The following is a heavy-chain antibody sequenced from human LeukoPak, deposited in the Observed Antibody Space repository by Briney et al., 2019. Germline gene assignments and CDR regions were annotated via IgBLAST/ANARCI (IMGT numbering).Heavy chain of an antibody. CDR3: ARVSLPYYFDY. CDR1: GGSFSGYY. V-gene: IGHV4-34*01. J-gene: IGHJ4*02. CDR2: INHSGST. Sequence: SETLSLTCAVYGGSFSGYYWSWIRQPPGKGLEWIGEINHSGSTNYNPSLKSRDTISVDTSKNQFSLKLSSVTAADTAVYYCARVSLPYYFDYWGQGTLVTVSS. D-gene: IGHD2-21*01.